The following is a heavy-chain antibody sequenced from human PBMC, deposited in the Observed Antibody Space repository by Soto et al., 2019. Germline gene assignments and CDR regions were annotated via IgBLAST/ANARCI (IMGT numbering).Heavy chain of an antibody. D-gene: IGHD2-2*01. V-gene: IGHV4-59*01. Sequence: SETLSLTCTVSGGSISSYYWSWIRQPPGKGLEWIGYIYYSGSTNYNPSLKSRVTISVDTSKNQFSLKLSSVTAADTAVYCCARWDCSSTSCYEPVLAYWGQGTLVTVSS. CDR2: IYYSGST. J-gene: IGHJ4*02. CDR3: ARWDCSSTSCYEPVLAY. CDR1: GGSISSYY.